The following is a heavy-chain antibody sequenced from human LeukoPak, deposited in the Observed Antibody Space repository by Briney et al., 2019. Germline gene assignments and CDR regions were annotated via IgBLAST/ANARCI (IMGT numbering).Heavy chain of an antibody. CDR3: EDGIRYFDWKATYYYYYYMDV. D-gene: IGHD3-9*01. Sequence: SETLSFTCTATGVSISSGSYYWSWIRQPAGTELEWIGRICTSGCTNYNPSLKSRVTISVDTSKNQFSLKLSSVTAADTFFFQAEDGIRYFDWKATYYYYYYMDVWGKGTTVTVSS. J-gene: IGHJ6*03. CDR1: GVSISSGSYY. CDR2: ICTSGCT. V-gene: IGHV4-61*02.